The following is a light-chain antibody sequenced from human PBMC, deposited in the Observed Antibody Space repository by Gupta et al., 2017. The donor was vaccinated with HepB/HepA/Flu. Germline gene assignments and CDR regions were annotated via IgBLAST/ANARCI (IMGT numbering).Light chain of an antibody. CDR2: GAS. CDR3: QKTFMAPYT. V-gene: IGKV1-39*01. Sequence: DMQMSQSPSFLSASVGDRVTITCRAGQDISRHLNWYQHKPGKAPKLLIYGASNLQIGVPSRFSGSGSGTEFTLTISGLQPDDFATYYCQKTFMAPYTFGQGTRLEMK. J-gene: IGKJ2*01. CDR1: QDISRH.